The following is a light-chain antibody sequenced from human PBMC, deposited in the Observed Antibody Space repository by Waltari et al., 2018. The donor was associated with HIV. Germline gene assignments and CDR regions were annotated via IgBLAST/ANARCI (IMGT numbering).Light chain of an antibody. Sequence: DIQLPQSRSFLSAAVGDRVTISCRASTDFRRNLVWYQQKQGKAPKVLIYGASTLQSGVPSRFSGSGSGTEFTLTISNLQPEDSASFYCQQVNSYAFTFGQGTRLQIK. V-gene: IGKV1-9*01. CDR3: QQVNSYAFT. CDR2: GAS. J-gene: IGKJ5*01. CDR1: TDFRRN.